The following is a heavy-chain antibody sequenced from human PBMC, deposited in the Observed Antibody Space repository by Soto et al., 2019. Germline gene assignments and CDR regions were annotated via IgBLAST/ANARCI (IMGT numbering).Heavy chain of an antibody. CDR2: ISSSGSTI. D-gene: IGHD3-3*01. J-gene: IGHJ6*02. Sequence: PGGSLRLSCAASGFTFSDYYMSWIRQAPGKRLEWVSYISSSGSTIYYADSVKGRFTISRDNAKNSLYLQMNSLRAEDTAVYYCARGLGDDFWSGYHFGRYGMDVWGQGTTVTVS. V-gene: IGHV3-11*01. CDR3: ARGLGDDFWSGYHFGRYGMDV. CDR1: GFTFSDYY.